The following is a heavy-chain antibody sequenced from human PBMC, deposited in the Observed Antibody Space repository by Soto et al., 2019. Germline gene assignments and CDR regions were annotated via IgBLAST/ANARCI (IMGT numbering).Heavy chain of an antibody. CDR3: TRHAGGQVEHSFYYSAMDV. J-gene: IGHJ6*04. CDR2: IRSQTNNYAT. CDR1: GFPLSDSA. D-gene: IGHD2-21*01. Sequence: EVQLVESGGGLVQPRGSLKLACLASGFPLSDSAIHWVRKASGKGLEWVGRIRSQTNNYATTDGAPVRGRFTLSRDDSKNTAYLQMNNLESADAAVYYCTRHAGGQVEHSFYYSAMDVWGKGTPVSVLS. V-gene: IGHV3-73*01.